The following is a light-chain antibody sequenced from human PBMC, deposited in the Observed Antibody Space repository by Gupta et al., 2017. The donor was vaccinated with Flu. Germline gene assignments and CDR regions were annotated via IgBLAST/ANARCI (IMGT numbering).Light chain of an antibody. CDR1: QEINIF. V-gene: IGKV1-33*01. Sequence: DIQMTQSPSFLSASVGDRVNITCQASQEINIFLNWYQQKPGKAPKLLINKAFSLETGVPSRFSGSGSGTDFVFIISSLQPEDVATYYCQQDDNAPITFGGGTKVDIK. CDR2: KAF. J-gene: IGKJ4*01. CDR3: QQDDNAPIT.